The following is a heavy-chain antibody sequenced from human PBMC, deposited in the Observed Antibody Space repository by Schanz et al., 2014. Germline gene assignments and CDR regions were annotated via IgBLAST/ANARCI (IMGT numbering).Heavy chain of an antibody. V-gene: IGHV3-21*01. J-gene: IGHJ6*02. CDR3: VREGSLSPDCCYYNGMDV. CDR1: GFTFSTYW. D-gene: IGHD6-6*01. Sequence: EVQLVESGGGLVQPGGSLRLSCAASGFTFSTYWMSWVRQAPGKGLEWVSSISRSSSSIYYADSVKGRFTISRDNAKNSLHLQMNSLRAEDTAVYYCVREGSLSPDCCYYNGMDVWGQGTTVTVSS. CDR2: ISRSSSSI.